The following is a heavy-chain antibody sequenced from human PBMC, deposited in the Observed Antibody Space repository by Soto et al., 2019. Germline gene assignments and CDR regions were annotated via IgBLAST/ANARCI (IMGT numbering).Heavy chain of an antibody. J-gene: IGHJ4*02. CDR2: ISGSGGST. Sequence: GGSLRLSCAASGFTFSSYAMSWVRQAPGKGLEWVSAISGSGGSTYYADSVKGRFTISRDNSKNTLYLQMNSLRAEDAAVYYCEKAGTDYDFWSGYYLDFDYWGQGTLVTVSS. D-gene: IGHD3-3*01. CDR3: EKAGTDYDFWSGYYLDFDY. CDR1: GFTFSSYA. V-gene: IGHV3-23*01.